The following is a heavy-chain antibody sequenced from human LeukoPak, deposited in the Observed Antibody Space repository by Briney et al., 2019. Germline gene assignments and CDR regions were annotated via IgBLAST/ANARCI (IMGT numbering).Heavy chain of an antibody. V-gene: IGHV4-34*01. J-gene: IGHJ4*02. Sequence: PSETLSLTCAVYGGSFSGYYWSWIRQPPGKGLEWIGEINHSGSTNYNPSLKSRVTTSVDTSKNQFSLKLSSVTAADTAVYYCATGVHGIAAAGDYYFDYWGQGTLVTVSS. CDR3: ATGVHGIAAAGDYYFDY. D-gene: IGHD6-13*01. CDR1: GGSFSGYY. CDR2: INHSGST.